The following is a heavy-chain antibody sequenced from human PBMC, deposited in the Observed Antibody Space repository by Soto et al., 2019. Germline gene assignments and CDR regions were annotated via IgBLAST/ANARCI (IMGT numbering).Heavy chain of an antibody. CDR1: GFTFSSYS. D-gene: IGHD6-6*01. V-gene: IGHV3-21*01. Sequence: EVQLVESGGGLVKPGGSLRLSCAASGFTFSSYSMNWVRQAPGKGLEWVSSISSSSSYIYYADSVKGRFTISRDNAKNSLYRQMNSLRAEDTAVYYCAREGEYSSSRRADYWGQGTLVTVSS. CDR3: AREGEYSSSRRADY. CDR2: ISSSSSYI. J-gene: IGHJ4*02.